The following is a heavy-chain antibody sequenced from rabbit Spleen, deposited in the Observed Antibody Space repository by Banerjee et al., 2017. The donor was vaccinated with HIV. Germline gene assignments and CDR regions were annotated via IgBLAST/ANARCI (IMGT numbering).Heavy chain of an antibody. J-gene: IGHJ4*01. CDR3: PRDLAGGVRWNFTL. Sequence: QSLEESGGDLVKPGASLTLTCTASGFSFDSDYVMCWVRQAPGKGLEWIACINSYTGKSVSASWTKGPFPISKTAPTTVTLQMTRLTAADTATYFCPRDLAGGVRWNFTLWGPGTLVAVS. D-gene: IGHD4-1*01. V-gene: IGHV1S40*01. CDR2: INSYTGKS. CDR1: GFSFDSDYV.